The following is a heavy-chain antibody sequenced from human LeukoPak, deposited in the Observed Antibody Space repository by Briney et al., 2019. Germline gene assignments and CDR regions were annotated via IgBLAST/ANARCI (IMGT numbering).Heavy chain of an antibody. CDR2: IYTSGST. V-gene: IGHV4-61*02. J-gene: IGHJ3*02. CDR1: GGSISSGSYY. Sequence: SSQTLSLTCTDSGGSISSGSYYCSWIRQPAGKGLEWIGRIYTSGSTNYNPSLKSRVTISVDTSKNQFSLKLSSVTAADTAVYCCARVAYPAGTGTFDIWGQGTMVTVSS. CDR3: ARVAYPAGTGTFDI. D-gene: IGHD6-13*01.